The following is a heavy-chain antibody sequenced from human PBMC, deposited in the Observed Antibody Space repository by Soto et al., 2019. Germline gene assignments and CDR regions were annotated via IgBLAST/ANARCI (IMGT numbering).Heavy chain of an antibody. CDR3: AGGSGWTEHY. V-gene: IGHV3-7*04. D-gene: IGHD6-19*01. CDR2: IKQDGSEK. Sequence: EVQLVESGGDLVQPGGSLRLSCAVSGITFSNYWMNWVRQAPGKGLEWVSNIKQDGSEKHYVDSVKGRFTISRDRANKSFYLQMNSLRVEDTAVYYCAGGSGWTEHYWGQGTLVTVSA. J-gene: IGHJ4*02. CDR1: GITFSNYW.